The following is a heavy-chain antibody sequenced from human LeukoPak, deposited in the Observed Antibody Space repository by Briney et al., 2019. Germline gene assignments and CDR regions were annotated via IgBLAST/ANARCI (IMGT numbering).Heavy chain of an antibody. V-gene: IGHV3-21*01. J-gene: IGHJ4*02. Sequence: GGSLRLSCAASGFTFSSYSMNWVRQAPGKGLEWVSSISSSSSYIYYADSVKGRFTISRDNAKNSLYLQMNSLRAEDTAVYYCARDLGGRYYDFWSGYYSLVYWGQGTLVTVSS. CDR3: ARDLGGRYYDFWSGYYSLVY. CDR1: GFTFSSYS. CDR2: ISSSSSYI. D-gene: IGHD3-3*01.